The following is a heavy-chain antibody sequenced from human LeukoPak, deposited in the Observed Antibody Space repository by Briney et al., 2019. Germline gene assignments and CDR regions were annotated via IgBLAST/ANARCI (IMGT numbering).Heavy chain of an antibody. CDR1: GYTFTGYY. Sequence: EASVKVSCKASGYTFTGYYMHWLRQAPGQGPEWMGIINPRGGGTDYAQKFQGRVTMTSDTSTSTVYMQLNDLTSEDTAVYFCARVGTAAATADSWGQGTLVTVSS. J-gene: IGHJ4*02. CDR3: ARVGTAAATADS. CDR2: INPRGGGT. D-gene: IGHD6-25*01. V-gene: IGHV1-46*01.